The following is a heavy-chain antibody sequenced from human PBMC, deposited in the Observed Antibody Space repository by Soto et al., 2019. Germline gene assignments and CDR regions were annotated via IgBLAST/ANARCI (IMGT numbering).Heavy chain of an antibody. V-gene: IGHV1-18*01. Sequence: QVQLVQSGAEVKKPGASVKVSCKASGYTFASYAISWMRQAPGQGLEWMGWISAYNGNTNYAQKLQGRVTMTTDTPTSTAYMKLRSLRSDDTAVYYCARDPPPPDYWGQGTLVTVSS. CDR2: ISAYNGNT. J-gene: IGHJ4*02. CDR1: GYTFASYA. CDR3: ARDPPPPDY.